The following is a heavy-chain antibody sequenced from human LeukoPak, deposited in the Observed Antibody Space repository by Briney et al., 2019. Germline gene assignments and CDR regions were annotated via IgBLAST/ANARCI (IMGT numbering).Heavy chain of an antibody. CDR1: GFTVSSNY. J-gene: IGHJ4*02. D-gene: IGHD5-12*01. CDR3: AKGMDIVATRDFYSDY. V-gene: IGHV3-53*01. CDR2: IYSGGST. Sequence: PGGSLRLSCAASGFTVSSNYMSWVRQAPGKGLEWVSVIYSGGSTYYADSVKGRFTISRDNSKNTLYLQMNSLRAEDAAIYYCAKGMDIVATRDFYSDYWGQGTLVTVSS.